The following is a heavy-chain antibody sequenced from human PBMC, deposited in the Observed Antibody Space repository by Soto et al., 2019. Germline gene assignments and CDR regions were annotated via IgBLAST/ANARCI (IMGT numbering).Heavy chain of an antibody. J-gene: IGHJ4*02. CDR1: GFSFITDG. V-gene: IGHV3-30*18. CDR3: AKDRFPSAWYSIDY. D-gene: IGHD6-19*01. CDR2: ISYDGSNK. Sequence: GSLRRSCAASGFSFITDGIHWVRQAPGKGLEWVAVISYDGSNKYYTDSVKGRFTISRDNSKNTLYLQMNSLTADDTAVYYCAKDRFPSAWYSIDYWGQGTLVTVSS.